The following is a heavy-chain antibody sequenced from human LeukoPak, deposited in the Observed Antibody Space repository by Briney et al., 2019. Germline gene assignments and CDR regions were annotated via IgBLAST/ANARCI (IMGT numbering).Heavy chain of an antibody. J-gene: IGHJ4*02. D-gene: IGHD3-3*01. Sequence: GGSLRLSCAASGFTFSSSFMSWVRQTPGKGLEWVANIAQDGGEKNYVVSVEGRFTISRDNSKNSLYLEMNILRAEETAVYYCAREWNIQYSMGVDYWGQGTLVTVSS. CDR3: AREWNIQYSMGVDY. CDR1: GFTFSSSF. V-gene: IGHV3-7*01. CDR2: IAQDGGEK.